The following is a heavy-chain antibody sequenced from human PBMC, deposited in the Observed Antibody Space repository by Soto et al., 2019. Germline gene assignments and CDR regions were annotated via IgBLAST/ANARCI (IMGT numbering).Heavy chain of an antibody. CDR3: ASLDIVVVPAAVPYGMDV. V-gene: IGHV3-30*03. J-gene: IGHJ6*02. Sequence: PGGSLRLSCVASGFTFSSYGMHWVRQAPGKGLEWVAIISYDGSNTYYADSVKGRFTISRDNSKNTLYLQMNSLRAEDTSVYYCASLDIVVVPAAVPYGMDVWGQGTTVTVSS. CDR2: ISYDGSNT. CDR1: GFTFSSYG. D-gene: IGHD2-2*01.